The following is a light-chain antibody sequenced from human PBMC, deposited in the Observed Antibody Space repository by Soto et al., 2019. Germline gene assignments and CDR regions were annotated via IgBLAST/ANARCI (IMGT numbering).Light chain of an antibody. CDR2: DVS. Sequence: QSVLTQPASVSGSPGQSITISCTGTSSDVGGYNYVSWYQHHPGKAPKLIIYDVSNRPSGVSIRFSGSKSDNTASLTISGLRTEDEADYHCSSYTTSNTRQIVFGTGTKLTVL. V-gene: IGLV2-14*03. CDR1: SSDVGGYNY. J-gene: IGLJ1*01. CDR3: SSYTTSNTRQIV.